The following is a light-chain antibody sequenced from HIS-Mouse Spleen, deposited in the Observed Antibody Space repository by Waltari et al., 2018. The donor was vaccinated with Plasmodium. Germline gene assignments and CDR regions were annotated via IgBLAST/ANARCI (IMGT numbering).Light chain of an antibody. CDR3: QQSYSTPPT. J-gene: IGKJ4*01. CDR1: QSISSW. CDR2: KAS. V-gene: IGKV1-5*03. Sequence: DIQMTQSPSTLSASVGDRVTITCRASQSISSWLAWYQQKPGKAPKLLIYKASSLESGVPSRFSGSGAGTDFTLTISSLQPEDFATDYCQQSYSTPPTFGGGTKVEIK.